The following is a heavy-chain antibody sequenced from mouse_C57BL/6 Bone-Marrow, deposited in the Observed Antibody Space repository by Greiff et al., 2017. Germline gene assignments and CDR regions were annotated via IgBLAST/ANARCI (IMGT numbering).Heavy chain of an antibody. CDR2: ISSGGSYT. J-gene: IGHJ4*01. CDR3: ARRDYYAMDY. V-gene: IGHV5-6*02. CDR1: GFTFSSYG. Sequence: EVKLVESGGDLVKPGGSLKLSCAASGFTFSSYGMSWVRQTPDKRLEWVATISSGGSYTYYPDSVKGRFTISRDNAKNTLYLQMSSLKSEDTAIYYCARRDYYAMDYWGQGTSGTVSS.